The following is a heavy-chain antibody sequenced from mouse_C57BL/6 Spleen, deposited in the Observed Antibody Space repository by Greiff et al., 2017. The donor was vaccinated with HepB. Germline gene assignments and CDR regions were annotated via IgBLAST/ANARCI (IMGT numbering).Heavy chain of an antibody. V-gene: IGHV1-64*01. CDR1: GYTFTSYW. D-gene: IGHD1-1*01. CDR2: IHPNSGST. CDR3: ARGSYGSSPFDY. J-gene: IGHJ2*01. Sequence: QVQLQQPGAELVKPGASVKLSCKASGYTFTSYWMHWVKQSPGQGLEWLGMIHPNSGSTNYNEKFKSKATLTVDKSSSTAYMQLSSLTSEDSAVYYCARGSYGSSPFDYWGQGTTLTVSS.